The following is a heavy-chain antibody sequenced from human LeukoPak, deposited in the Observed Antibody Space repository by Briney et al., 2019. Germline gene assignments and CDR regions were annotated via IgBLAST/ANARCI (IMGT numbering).Heavy chain of an antibody. CDR2: MNPNSGNT. Sequence: GASVKVSCKASGYTFTSYDTNWVRQATGQGLEWMGWMNPNSGNTGYAQKFQGRVTMTRNTSISTAYMELSSLRSEDTAVYYCARYQYYDFWSGPDYWGQGILVTVSS. J-gene: IGHJ4*02. CDR1: GYTFTSYD. CDR3: ARYQYYDFWSGPDY. D-gene: IGHD3-3*01. V-gene: IGHV1-8*01.